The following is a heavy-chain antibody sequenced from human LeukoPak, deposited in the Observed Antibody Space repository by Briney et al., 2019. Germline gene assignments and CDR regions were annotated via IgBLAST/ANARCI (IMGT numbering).Heavy chain of an antibody. V-gene: IGHV5-51*01. J-gene: IGHJ5*02. D-gene: IGHD3-10*01. CDR1: GYSFTSYW. CDR2: IYSGDSDT. CDR3: ARQRFTMRAYAGNWFDP. Sequence: GESLKISCKGSGYSFTSYWIAWVRQVPGKGLEWMGIIYSGDSDTRYSPSFQGQVTISADKSISTAYLQWSSLRASDTAMYYCARQRFTMRAYAGNWFDPWGQGTLVTVSS.